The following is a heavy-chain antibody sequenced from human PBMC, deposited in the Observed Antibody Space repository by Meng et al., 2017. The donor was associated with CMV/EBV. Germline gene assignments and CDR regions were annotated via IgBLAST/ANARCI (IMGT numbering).Heavy chain of an antibody. CDR2: INHSGST. CDR3: ARGRYSNYYYYGMDV. Sequence: SQTRSLTGAVYGGSFSGYYWSWIRQPPGKGLEWIGEINHSGSTNYNPSLKSRVTISVDTSKNQFSLKLSSVTAADTAVYYCARGRYSNYYYYGMDVWGQGTTVTVSS. J-gene: IGHJ6*02. D-gene: IGHD4-11*01. V-gene: IGHV4-34*01. CDR1: GGSFSGYY.